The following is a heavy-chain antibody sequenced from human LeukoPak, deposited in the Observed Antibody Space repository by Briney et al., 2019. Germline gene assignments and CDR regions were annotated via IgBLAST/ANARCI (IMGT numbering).Heavy chain of an antibody. CDR3: ARGSVGGTGECYFDN. V-gene: IGHV4-30-2*01. J-gene: IGHJ4*02. CDR1: GGSISSGGYS. CDR2: IYHSGST. Sequence: SQTLSLTCAVSGGSISSGGYSWSWIRQPPGKGLEWIGYIYHSGSTYYNPSLKSRVTISVDRSKNQFSLKLSSVTAADTAVYYCARGSVGGTGECYFDNWGQGTLVTVSS. D-gene: IGHD1-26*01.